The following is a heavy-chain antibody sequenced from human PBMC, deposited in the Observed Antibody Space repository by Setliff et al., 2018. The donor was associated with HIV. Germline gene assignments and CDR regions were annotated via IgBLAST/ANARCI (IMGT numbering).Heavy chain of an antibody. CDR1: GGSISSSSYY. CDR3: AREGDYADFDY. V-gene: IGHV4-39*07. Sequence: PSETLSLTCTVSGGSISSSSYYWGWIRQPPGKGLEWIGSIYYSGSTYYNPSLKSRATISLDTSKNQFSLKVRSVTAADTAVYYCAREGDYADFDYWDQGTLVTVS. CDR2: IYYSGST. J-gene: IGHJ4*02. D-gene: IGHD4-17*01.